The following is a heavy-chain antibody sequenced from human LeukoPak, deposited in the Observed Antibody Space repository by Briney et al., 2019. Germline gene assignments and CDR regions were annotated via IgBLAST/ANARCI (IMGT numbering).Heavy chain of an antibody. D-gene: IGHD3-3*01. CDR1: GYTFTGYY. Sequence: ASVKVSCKASGYTFTGYYMHWVRQAPGQGLEWMGWINPNSGGTNYAQKFQGRVTMTRDTSISTAYMELSRLRSDDTAVYYCARENADDFWSGYYYFDYWGQGTLVTVSS. CDR3: ARENADDFWSGYYYFDY. V-gene: IGHV1-2*02. J-gene: IGHJ4*02. CDR2: INPNSGGT.